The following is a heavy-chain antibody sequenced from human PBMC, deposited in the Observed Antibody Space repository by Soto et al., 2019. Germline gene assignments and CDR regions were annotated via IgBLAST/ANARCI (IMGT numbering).Heavy chain of an antibody. J-gene: IGHJ6*02. CDR2: IYYRSKWFH. V-gene: IGHV6-1*01. CDR3: ARVHCSAGTCLDGLDF. D-gene: IGHD2-15*01. CDR1: GDSVSSNGAC. Sequence: PSQTLSLTCVISGDSVSSNGACWNWIRQSPSRGLQWLGRIYYRSKWFHDYAASEESRMAINPDTSRNQFSLQLNYVTPEDTAVYYCARVHCSAGTCLDGLDFWGQGTTVTVSS.